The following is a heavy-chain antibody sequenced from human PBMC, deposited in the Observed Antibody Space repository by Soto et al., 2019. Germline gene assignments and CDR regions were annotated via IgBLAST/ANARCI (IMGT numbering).Heavy chain of an antibody. CDR3: AHSYRSGDSYCVYD. CDR1: GVSFSTRVVG. J-gene: IGHJ4*02. Sequence: QITLKESGPPLVKPTQTLTLTCTFSGVSFSTRVVGVGGIRQPPGKALEWLALIYWDDDKRYSPSLKSRLTITMDTSKNQVVLTMTTMDPVDTATYYCAHSYRSGDSYCVYDWGQGTLVTVAS. V-gene: IGHV2-5*02. CDR2: IYWDDDK. D-gene: IGHD3-3*01.